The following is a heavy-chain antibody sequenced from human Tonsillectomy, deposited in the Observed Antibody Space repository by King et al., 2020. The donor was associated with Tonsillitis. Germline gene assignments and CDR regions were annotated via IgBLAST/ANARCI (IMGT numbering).Heavy chain of an antibody. CDR1: GYIFTNYW. D-gene: IGHD4-17*01. Sequence: QLVQSGAEVKKPGESLKISCKGSGYIFTNYWIGWVRQMPGKGLEWMGIIYPGDSDIRYSPSVQGQVTISVDKSISTAYLQWSSLRASDTAMYYCARQNYYLTSGTLHDGLDIWGQGTMVTVSS. CDR3: ARQNYYLTSGTLHDGLDI. V-gene: IGHV5-51*01. CDR2: IYPGDSDI. J-gene: IGHJ3*02.